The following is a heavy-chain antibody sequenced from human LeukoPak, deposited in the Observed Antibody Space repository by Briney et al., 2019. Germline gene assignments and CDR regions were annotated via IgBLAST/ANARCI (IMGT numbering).Heavy chain of an antibody. Sequence: GGSLRLSCAASGFTFSDYNMNWVRQAPGKGLEWVSYITNGGSTIHHADSVKGRFTISRDNSKNMVYLHLDSLRAEDTAKYYCVRKVYYYMDVWGNGTTVTVSS. CDR2: ITNGGSTI. J-gene: IGHJ6*04. V-gene: IGHV3-11*01. CDR3: VRKVYYYMDV. D-gene: IGHD3-10*01. CDR1: GFTFSDYN.